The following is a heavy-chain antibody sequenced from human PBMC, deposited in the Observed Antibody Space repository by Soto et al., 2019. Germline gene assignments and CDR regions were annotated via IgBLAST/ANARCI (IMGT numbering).Heavy chain of an antibody. V-gene: IGHV4-59*01. CDR2: IYYSGST. Sequence: SETLSLTCTVSGGSISSYYWSSIRQPPGKGLEWIGYIYYSGSTNYNPSLKSRVTISVDTSKNQFSLKLSSVTAADTAVYYCARGTQPRGITIFGELSNWGQGTLVTVSS. CDR1: GGSISSYY. CDR3: ARGTQPRGITIFGELSN. J-gene: IGHJ4*02. D-gene: IGHD3-3*01.